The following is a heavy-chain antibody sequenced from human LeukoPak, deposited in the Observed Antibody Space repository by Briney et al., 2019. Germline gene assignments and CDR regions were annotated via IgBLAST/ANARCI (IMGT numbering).Heavy chain of an antibody. V-gene: IGHV3-30*04. CDR1: GFTFSKYA. D-gene: IGHD3-22*01. Sequence: GRSLRLSCAASGFTFSKYAMHWVPQAPGKALEYVAVISFDGSDKYYADSVKGRFTISRDNSENTLDVQMNSLRAEDTAVYYCARGTYYYDSSGYYSGGLGYWGQGTLVTVSS. J-gene: IGHJ4*02. CDR3: ARGTYYYDSSGYYSGGLGY. CDR2: ISFDGSDK.